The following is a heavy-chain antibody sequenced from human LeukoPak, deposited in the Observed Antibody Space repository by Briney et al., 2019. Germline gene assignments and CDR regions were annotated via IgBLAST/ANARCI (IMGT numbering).Heavy chain of an antibody. CDR3: ASLKKSGSYLIFPDY. CDR2: INSDGSST. V-gene: IGHV3-74*01. D-gene: IGHD1-26*01. Sequence: PGGSLRLSCAASGFTFSSYWMHWVRQAPGKGLVWVSRINSDGSSTSYADSVKGRFTISRDNAKNTLYLQMNSLRAEDTAVYYCASLKKSGSYLIFPDYWGQGTLVTVSS. CDR1: GFTFSSYW. J-gene: IGHJ4*02.